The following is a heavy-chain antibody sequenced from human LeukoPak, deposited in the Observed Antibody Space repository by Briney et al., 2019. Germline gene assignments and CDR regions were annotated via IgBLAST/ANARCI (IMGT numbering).Heavy chain of an antibody. CDR1: GFTFSDFG. Sequence: PGGSLRLSCAASGFTFSDFGMNWVRQAPGKGLEWVAFIKGDETEKHYVDSLKGRFTISRDNSKNTLYLQMNSLRAEDTAVYYCAKDARIAVAPFDYWGQGTLVTVSS. CDR2: IKGDETEK. J-gene: IGHJ4*02. CDR3: AKDARIAVAPFDY. V-gene: IGHV3-7*03. D-gene: IGHD6-19*01.